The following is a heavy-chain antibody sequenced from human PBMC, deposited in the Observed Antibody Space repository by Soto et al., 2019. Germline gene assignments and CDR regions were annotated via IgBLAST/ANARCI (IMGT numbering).Heavy chain of an antibody. J-gene: IGHJ4*02. V-gene: IGHV1-18*01. CDR3: ARVDDIVVVAADY. Sequence: QVQLVQSGGEVKKPGASVKVSCKASGYTFTSYGISWVRQAPGQGLEWMGWISAYNGDTDHAQKLQGRVTMTTATSTSKAYMELRSLRSADTAVYYWARVDDIVVVAADYWGQGTLVTVSS. CDR1: GYTFTSYG. D-gene: IGHD2-15*01. CDR2: ISAYNGDT.